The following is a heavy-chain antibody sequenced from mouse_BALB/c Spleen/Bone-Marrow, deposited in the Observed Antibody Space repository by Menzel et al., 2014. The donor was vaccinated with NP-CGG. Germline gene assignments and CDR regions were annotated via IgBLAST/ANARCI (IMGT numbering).Heavy chain of an antibody. CDR3: ARGGLRRNIAYAMDC. J-gene: IGHJ4*01. V-gene: IGHV5-6*01. Sequence: EVQRVESGGDLVKPRGSLKLSCAASGFTFSSYGMSWVRQTSDKRLEWVATISSGGSYTYYPDSVKGRFTISRDNAKNTLYLQMSSLKSEDAAMYYCARGGLRRNIAYAMDCWSQGTSVTVSS. CDR2: ISSGGSYT. CDR1: GFTFSSYG. D-gene: IGHD2-4*01.